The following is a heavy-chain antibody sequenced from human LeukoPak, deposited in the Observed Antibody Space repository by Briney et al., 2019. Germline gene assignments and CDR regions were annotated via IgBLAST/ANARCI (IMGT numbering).Heavy chain of an antibody. CDR2: MNPNSGNA. CDR1: GYTFTSYD. D-gene: IGHD1-26*01. J-gene: IGHJ4*02. Sequence: GASVKVSCKASGYTFTSYDINWVRQATGQGLEWMGWMNPNSGNAGYPQKFQGRVTMTRNTSISTAYMELSSLRSEDTAVYYCASGRELLVSRRHFDYWGQGTLVTVSS. CDR3: ASGRELLVSRRHFDY. V-gene: IGHV1-8*01.